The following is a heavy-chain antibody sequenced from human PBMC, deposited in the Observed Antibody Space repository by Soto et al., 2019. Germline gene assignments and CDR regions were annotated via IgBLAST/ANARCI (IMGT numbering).Heavy chain of an antibody. V-gene: IGHV3-11*05. Sequence: GGSLRLSCAASGLTFSDYYMTWVRQSPGKGLEWVSYISSSGSYTNYADSVKGRFTISRDNAKNSLYLQMNSLRAEDTAVYYCARVYYGSGSYYNYFDYWGQGA. D-gene: IGHD3-10*01. CDR3: ARVYYGSGSYYNYFDY. CDR1: GLTFSDYY. J-gene: IGHJ4*02. CDR2: ISSSGSYT.